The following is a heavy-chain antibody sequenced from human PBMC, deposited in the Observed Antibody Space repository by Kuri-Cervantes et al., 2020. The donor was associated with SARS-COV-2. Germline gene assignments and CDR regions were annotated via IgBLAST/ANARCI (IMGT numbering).Heavy chain of an antibody. CDR3: ARDGGAGYYYMDV. CDR2: INWNGGST. D-gene: IGHD3-22*01. CDR1: GFTFDDYG. J-gene: IGHJ6*03. Sequence: GESLKISCAASGFTFDDYGMSWVRQAPGKGLEWVSGINWNGGSTGYADSVKGRFTISRDNAKNSLYLQMNSLRAEETAIYYCARDGGAGYYYMDVWGKGTTVTVSS. V-gene: IGHV3-20*04.